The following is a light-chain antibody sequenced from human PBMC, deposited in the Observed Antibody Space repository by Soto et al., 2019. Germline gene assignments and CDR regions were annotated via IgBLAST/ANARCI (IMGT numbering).Light chain of an antibody. J-gene: IGKJ1*01. CDR3: QQYNNWPLT. CDR1: QTVSSSF. Sequence: EIVFTQSPGTLSLSPGERATLSCRASQTVSSSFLAWYQQTPGQAPRLLIYAASSRATGIPDRFSGSGSGTEFTLTISSLQSEDFAVYYCQQYNNWPLTFGQGTKVDIK. CDR2: AAS. V-gene: IGKV3-20*01.